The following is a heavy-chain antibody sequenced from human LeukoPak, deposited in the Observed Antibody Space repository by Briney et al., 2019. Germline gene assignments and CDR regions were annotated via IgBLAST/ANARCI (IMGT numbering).Heavy chain of an antibody. CDR2: ISGSGGST. J-gene: IGHJ4*02. Sequence: GGSLRLSCAASGFTFSSYAMSWVRQAPEKGLEWVSAISGSGGSTYYADSVKGRFTISRDNSKNTLYLQMNSLRAEDTAVYYCAKDSSGWYYFDYWGQGTLVTVSS. CDR1: GFTFSSYA. V-gene: IGHV3-23*01. CDR3: AKDSSGWYYFDY. D-gene: IGHD6-19*01.